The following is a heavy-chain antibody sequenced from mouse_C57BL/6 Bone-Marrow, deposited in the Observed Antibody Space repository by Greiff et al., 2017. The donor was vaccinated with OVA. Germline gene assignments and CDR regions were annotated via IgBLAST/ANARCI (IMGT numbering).Heavy chain of an antibody. CDR2: ISDGGSYT. D-gene: IGHD2-3*01. CDR1: GFTFSSYA. V-gene: IGHV5-4*01. CDR3: AREGYWGYFDV. Sequence: EVQGVESGGGLVKPGGSLKLSCAASGFTFSSYAMSWVRQTPEKRLEWVATISDGGSYTYYPDNVKGRFTISRDNAKNNLYLQMSHLKSEDTAMYYCAREGYWGYFDVWGTGTTVTVSS. J-gene: IGHJ1*03.